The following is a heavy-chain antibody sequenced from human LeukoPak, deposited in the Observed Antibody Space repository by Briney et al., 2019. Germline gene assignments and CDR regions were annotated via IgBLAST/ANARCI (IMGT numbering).Heavy chain of an antibody. Sequence: SETLSLTCAVYRGSFSGYYWSWIRQPPGKGLEWIGEINHSGSTNYNPSLKSRVTISVDTSKNQFSLKLSSVTAADTAVYYCARGRGSSSWYYFDYWGQGTLVTVSS. V-gene: IGHV4-34*01. CDR2: INHSGST. D-gene: IGHD6-13*01. CDR3: ARGRGSSSWYYFDY. J-gene: IGHJ4*02. CDR1: RGSFSGYY.